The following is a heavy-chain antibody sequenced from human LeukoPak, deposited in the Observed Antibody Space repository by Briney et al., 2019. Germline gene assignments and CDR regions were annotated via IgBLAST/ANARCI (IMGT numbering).Heavy chain of an antibody. CDR3: ARDILYPTISASFDY. J-gene: IGHJ4*02. D-gene: IGHD2-21*01. Sequence: SVKISCKASGGTFSSYAISWVRQGPGQGLEWMGGITPIFGTANYAQKFQGRVTITADESTSTAYMELSSLRSEDTAVYYCARDILYPTISASFDYWGQGTLVTVSS. CDR1: GGTFSSYA. CDR2: ITPIFGTA. V-gene: IGHV1-69*13.